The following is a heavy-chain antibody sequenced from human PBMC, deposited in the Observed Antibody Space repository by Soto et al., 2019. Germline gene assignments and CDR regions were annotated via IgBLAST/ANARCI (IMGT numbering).Heavy chain of an antibody. CDR3: ASGYCSSTSCYYYYGMDV. D-gene: IGHD2-2*01. J-gene: IGHJ6*02. CDR1: GGTFSSYA. CDR2: IIPIFGTA. V-gene: IGHV1-69*06. Sequence: GASVKVSCKASGGTFSSYAISWVRQAPGQGLEWMEGIIPIFGTANYAQKFQGRVTITADKSTSTAYMELSSLRSEDTAVYYCASGYCSSTSCYYYYGMDVWGQGTTVTVSS.